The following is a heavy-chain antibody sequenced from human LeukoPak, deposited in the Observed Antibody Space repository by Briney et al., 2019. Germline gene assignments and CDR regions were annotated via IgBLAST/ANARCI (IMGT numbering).Heavy chain of an antibody. V-gene: IGHV4-38-2*02. Sequence: SETLSLTCTVSGYSISSGYYWGWIRQPPGKGLEWIGSIYHSGSTYYNPSLKSRVTISVDTSKNQFSLKLSSVTAADTAVYYCARGTGSDYWRQGTLVTVSS. D-gene: IGHD1/OR15-1a*01. CDR1: GYSISSGYY. CDR2: IYHSGST. J-gene: IGHJ4*02. CDR3: ARGTGSDY.